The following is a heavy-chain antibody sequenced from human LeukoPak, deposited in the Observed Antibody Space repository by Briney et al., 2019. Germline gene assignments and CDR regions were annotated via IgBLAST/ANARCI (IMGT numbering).Heavy chain of an antibody. D-gene: IGHD2-2*01. CDR3: AKDAAGYCSSTSCFAFDY. V-gene: IGHV3-23*01. CDR2: ISGSGGST. CDR1: GFTLSSYA. J-gene: IGHJ4*02. Sequence: GGSLRLSCAASGFTLSSYAMSWVRQAPGKGLEWVSAISGSGGSTYYADSVKGRFTISRDNSKNTLYLQMNSLRAEDTAVYYCAKDAAGYCSSTSCFAFDYWGQGTLVTVSS.